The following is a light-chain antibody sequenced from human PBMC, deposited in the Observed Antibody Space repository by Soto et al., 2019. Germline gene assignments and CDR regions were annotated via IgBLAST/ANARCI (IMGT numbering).Light chain of an antibody. CDR3: QRYNNWSLT. J-gene: IGKJ4*01. CDR1: QGIGDT. CDR2: DTS. V-gene: IGKV3-15*01. Sequence: EVEMRQSPSTLSVSPGESATLSCRASQGIGDTLAWYQHKPGQTPRLLIYDTSTRATGVPARFRGSSSGTEFTLTINSLQSDDFAVYYCQRYNNWSLTFGGGTKVESK.